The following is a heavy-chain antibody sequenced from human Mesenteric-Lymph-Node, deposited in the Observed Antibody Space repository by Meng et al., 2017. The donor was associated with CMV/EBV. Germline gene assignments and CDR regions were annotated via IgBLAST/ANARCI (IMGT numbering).Heavy chain of an antibody. V-gene: IGHV4-39*07. J-gene: IGHJ4*02. D-gene: IGHD3-22*01. Sequence: QLQLQESGPGLVKPSEALSLSFTVSGCSISSSSYYWGWIRQPPGKGLEWIGSIYYSGSTYYNPSLKSRVTISVDTSKNQFSLKLSSVTAADTAVYYCARDGDYYDSSGYNPFDYWGQGTLVTVSS. CDR2: IYYSGST. CDR1: GCSISSSSYY. CDR3: ARDGDYYDSSGYNPFDY.